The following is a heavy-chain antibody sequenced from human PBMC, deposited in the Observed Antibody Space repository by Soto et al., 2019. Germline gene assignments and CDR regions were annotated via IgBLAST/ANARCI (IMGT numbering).Heavy chain of an antibody. V-gene: IGHV3-23*01. J-gene: IGHJ4*02. Sequence: EVQLLESGGGLVQPGGSLRLSCAASGFTFSNYAVTWVRQAPGKGLEWVSTISGSGGSTYYADSVKGRFTISRDNCKSTLYVRMNSLRAGDTAVYYCAKDQGSSWYEIDYWGQGTLVTVSS. D-gene: IGHD6-13*01. CDR2: ISGSGGST. CDR3: AKDQGSSWYEIDY. CDR1: GFTFSNYA.